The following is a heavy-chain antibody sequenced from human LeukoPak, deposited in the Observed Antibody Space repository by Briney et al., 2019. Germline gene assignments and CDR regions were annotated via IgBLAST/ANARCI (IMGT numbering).Heavy chain of an antibody. V-gene: IGHV4-59*01. CDR3: ARVPGAGGHYFFDC. D-gene: IGHD2-21*01. J-gene: IGHJ4*02. CDR1: GGSISSYY. CDR2: IYYSGST. Sequence: SETLSLTCTVSGGSISSYYWSWIRQPPGKGLEWIGYIYYSGSTNYNPSLKSRVTISVDTSKNQFSLKLSSVTAADTAVYYCARVPGAGGHYFFDCWGQGTLVT.